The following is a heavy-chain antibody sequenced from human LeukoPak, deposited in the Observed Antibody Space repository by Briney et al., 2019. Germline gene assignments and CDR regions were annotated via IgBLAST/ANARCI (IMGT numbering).Heavy chain of an antibody. V-gene: IGHV4-61*10. CDR2: IYYSGST. CDR1: GGSISSGSYY. J-gene: IGHJ4*02. CDR3: ARSESSGYYVLDY. Sequence: SETLSLTCTVSGGSISSGSYYWSWIRQPAGKGLEWIGYIYYSGSTNYNPSLKSRVTISVDASKNQFSLKLSSVTAADTAVYYCARSESSGYYVLDYWGQGTLVTVSS. D-gene: IGHD3-22*01.